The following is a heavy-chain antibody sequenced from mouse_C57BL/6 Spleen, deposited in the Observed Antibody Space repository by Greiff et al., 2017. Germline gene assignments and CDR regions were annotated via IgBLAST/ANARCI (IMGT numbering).Heavy chain of an antibody. CDR3: AREGGITTVVATRYFDV. V-gene: IGHV1-50*01. Sequence: VQLQQPGAELVKPGASVKLSCKASGYTFTSYWMQWVKQRPGQGLEWIGEIDPSDSYTNYNQKFKGKATLTVDTSSSTAYMQLSRLTSEDAAVYDCAREGGITTVVATRYFDVWGTGTTVTVSS. J-gene: IGHJ1*03. D-gene: IGHD1-1*01. CDR2: IDPSDSYT. CDR1: GYTFTSYW.